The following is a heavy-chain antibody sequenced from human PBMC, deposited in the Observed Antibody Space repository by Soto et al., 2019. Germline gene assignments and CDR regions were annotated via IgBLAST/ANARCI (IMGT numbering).Heavy chain of an antibody. CDR2: IYYSGST. CDR1: GGSVSSGSYY. J-gene: IGHJ5*02. D-gene: IGHD3-10*01. CDR3: ARENFRFGEPNWFDP. V-gene: IGHV4-61*01. Sequence: PSETLSLTCTVSGGSVSSGSYYWSWIRQPPGKGLEWIGYIYYSGSTNYNPSLKSRVTISVDTSKNQFPLKLSSVTAADTAVYYCARENFRFGEPNWFDPWGHGTLVTVSS.